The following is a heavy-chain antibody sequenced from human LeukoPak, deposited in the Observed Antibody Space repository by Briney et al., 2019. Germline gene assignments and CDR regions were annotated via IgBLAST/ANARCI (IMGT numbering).Heavy chain of an antibody. CDR2: IYYSGST. V-gene: IGHV4-39*07. CDR3: ARNTYGDAGVDY. J-gene: IGHJ4*02. CDR1: GGSISSSSYY. D-gene: IGHD4-17*01. Sequence: PSETLSLTCTVSGGSISSSSYYWGWIRQPPGKGLEWIGSIYYSGSTYYNPSLKSRVTISVDTSKNQFSLKLSSVTAADTAVYYCARNTYGDAGVDYWGQGTLVTVSS.